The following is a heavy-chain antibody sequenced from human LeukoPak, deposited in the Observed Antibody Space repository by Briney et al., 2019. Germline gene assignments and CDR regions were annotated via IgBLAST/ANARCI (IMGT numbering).Heavy chain of an antibody. Sequence: GGSLRLSCAASGFTFSSYAMSWVRQAPGKGLEWVSTITGGSVTTYFADSVKGRFTISRDNSKNTLYLQMNSLRAEDTAVYYCAKDRSSSSYWGPGCDYWGQGTLVTVSS. CDR2: ITGGSVTT. CDR1: GFTFSSYA. CDR3: AKDRSSSSYWGPGCDY. D-gene: IGHD6-13*01. J-gene: IGHJ4*02. V-gene: IGHV3-23*01.